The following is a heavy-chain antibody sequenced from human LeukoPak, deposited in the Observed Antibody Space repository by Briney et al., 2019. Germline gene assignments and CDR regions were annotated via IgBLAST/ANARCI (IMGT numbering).Heavy chain of an antibody. D-gene: IGHD2-21*02. CDR3: ASGGDLPWGAFDI. CDR1: GGSLSSYY. CDR2: IYYSGST. Sequence: SETLSLTCTVSGGSLSSYYWSWIRQPPGKGLEWIGYIYYSGSTNYNPSLKSRVTISVDTSKNQFSLKLSSVTAADTAVYYCASGGDLPWGAFDIWGQGTMVTVSS. J-gene: IGHJ3*02. V-gene: IGHV4-59*01.